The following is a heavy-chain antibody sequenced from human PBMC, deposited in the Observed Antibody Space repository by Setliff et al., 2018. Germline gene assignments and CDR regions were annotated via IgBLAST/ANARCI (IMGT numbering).Heavy chain of an antibody. V-gene: IGHV4-59*01. CDR3: ARGGYNNFWSGYYTGISDWYLDL. J-gene: IGHJ2*01. CDR1: GGSISSFY. Sequence: PSETLSLTCTVSGGSISSFYWSWIRQPPGKGLEWIGYIYYSGSTNYNPSLKSRVTISVDTSKNQFSLELSSVTAADTAVYYCARGGYNNFWSGYYTGISDWYLDLWGRGTLVTVSS. D-gene: IGHD3-3*01. CDR2: IYYSGST.